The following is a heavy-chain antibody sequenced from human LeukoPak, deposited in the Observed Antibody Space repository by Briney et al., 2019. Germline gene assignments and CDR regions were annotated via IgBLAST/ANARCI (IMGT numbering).Heavy chain of an antibody. CDR1: GFTFDDYA. CDR2: ISWNSGSI. V-gene: IGHV3-9*01. J-gene: IGHJ4*02. Sequence: GGSLRLSCAASGFTFDDYAMHWVRQAPGKGLEWVSGISWNSGSIGYADSVKGRFTISRDNAKNSLYLQMNSLRAEDTALYYCAKDESRVGATTTFDYWGQGALVTVSS. D-gene: IGHD1-26*01. CDR3: AKDESRVGATTTFDY.